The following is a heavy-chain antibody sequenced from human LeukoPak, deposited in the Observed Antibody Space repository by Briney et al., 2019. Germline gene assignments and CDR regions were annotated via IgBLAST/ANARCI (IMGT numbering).Heavy chain of an antibody. CDR1: GFTFSSYS. J-gene: IGHJ4*02. CDR3: ARDLLYHPKAWYFDY. Sequence: GGSLRLSCAASGFTFSSYSMNWVRQAPGKGLEWVSSISSSSSYIYYADSVKGRFTISRDNAKNSLYLQMNSLRAEDTAAYYCARDLLYHPKAWYFDYWGQGTLVTVSS. D-gene: IGHD2/OR15-2a*01. CDR2: ISSSSSYI. V-gene: IGHV3-21*01.